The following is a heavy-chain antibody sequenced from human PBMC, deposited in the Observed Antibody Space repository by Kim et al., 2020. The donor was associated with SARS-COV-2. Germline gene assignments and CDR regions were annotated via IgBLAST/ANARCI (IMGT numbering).Heavy chain of an antibody. CDR2: ISSNGGST. J-gene: IGHJ4*02. CDR1: GFTFSSYA. Sequence: GGSLRLSCSASGFTFSSYAMHWVRQAPGKGLEYVSAISSNGGSTYYADSVKGRFTISRDNSKNTLYLQMSSLRAEDTAVYYCVKLPTLKTGAGLEGGFDYWGQGTLVTVSS. D-gene: IGHD7-27*01. V-gene: IGHV3-64D*09. CDR3: VKLPTLKTGAGLEGGFDY.